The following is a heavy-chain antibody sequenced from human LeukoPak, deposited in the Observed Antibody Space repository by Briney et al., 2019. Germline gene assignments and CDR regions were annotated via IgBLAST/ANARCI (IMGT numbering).Heavy chain of an antibody. V-gene: IGHV3-53*01. CDR1: EFIVRNTY. CDR3: AKDLKSSGWYHFDY. D-gene: IGHD6-19*01. CDR2: IYGGGNT. Sequence: GGSLRLSCAASEFIVRNTYMTWVRQAPGKGLEWVSLIYGGGNTYYADSVKGRFTISRDDSKNTVYLQMNSLRAEDTAVYYCAKDLKSSGWYHFDYWGQGTLVTVSS. J-gene: IGHJ4*02.